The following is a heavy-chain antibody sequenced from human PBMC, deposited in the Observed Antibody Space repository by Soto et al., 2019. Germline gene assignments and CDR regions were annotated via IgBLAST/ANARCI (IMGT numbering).Heavy chain of an antibody. D-gene: IGHD3-3*01. CDR3: AKDSWRGERITIFGVAQSGMDV. V-gene: IGHV3-9*01. J-gene: IGHJ6*02. CDR1: GFTFDDYA. Sequence: EVQLVESGGGLVQPGRSLRLSCAASGFTFDDYAMHWVRQAPGKGLEWVSGISWNSGSIGYADSVKGRFTISRDNAKNSLYLQMNSLRAEDTALYYCAKDSWRGERITIFGVAQSGMDVWGQGTTVTVSS. CDR2: ISWNSGSI.